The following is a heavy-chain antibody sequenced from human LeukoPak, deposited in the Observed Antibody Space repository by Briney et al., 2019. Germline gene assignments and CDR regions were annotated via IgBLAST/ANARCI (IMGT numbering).Heavy chain of an antibody. D-gene: IGHD2-15*01. CDR3: AKEMGYCTGGSCYRWFDS. CDR2: ISTSSTTK. CDR1: GFTFSDHY. Sequence: GGSLRLSCAASGFTFSDHYMSWVRQAPGKGPEWLSYISTSSTTKYYADSVKGRFTFSRDDAKNSLSLQMNSLRADDTAVYYCAKEMGYCTGGSCYRWFDSWGQGTLVTVSS. J-gene: IGHJ5*01. V-gene: IGHV3-11*04.